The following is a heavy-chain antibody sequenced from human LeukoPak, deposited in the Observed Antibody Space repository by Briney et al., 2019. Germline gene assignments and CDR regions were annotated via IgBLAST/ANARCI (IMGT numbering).Heavy chain of an antibody. D-gene: IGHD3-22*01. CDR2: IKQDGSEK. CDR3: ARTPGSSGYYTGY. V-gene: IGHV3-7*03. Sequence: GGSLRLSCAASGFTFSSYWMSWVRQAPGKGLEWVANIKQDGSEKYYVDSVKGRFTISRDNAKNSLYLQMNSLRAEDTAVYYCARTPGSSGYYTGYWGQGTLVTVSS. J-gene: IGHJ4*02. CDR1: GFTFSSYW.